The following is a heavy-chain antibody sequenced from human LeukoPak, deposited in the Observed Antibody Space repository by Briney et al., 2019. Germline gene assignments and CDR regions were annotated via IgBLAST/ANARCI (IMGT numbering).Heavy chain of an antibody. CDR2: IGAYNGNT. D-gene: IGHD4-17*01. J-gene: IGHJ6*02. CDR1: GYTFTSYG. V-gene: IGHV1-18*01. CDR3: ARPPPYGDYAYGMDV. Sequence: GASVKVSCKASGYTFTSYGISWVRQAPGQGLEWMGWIGAYNGNTNYAQKLQGRVTMTTDTSTSTAYMELRSLRSDDTAVYYCARPPPYGDYAYGMDVWGQGTTVTVSS.